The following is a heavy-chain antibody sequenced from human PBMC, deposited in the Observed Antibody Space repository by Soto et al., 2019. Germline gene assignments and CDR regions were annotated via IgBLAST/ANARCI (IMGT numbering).Heavy chain of an antibody. CDR1: GYSFTSYW. Sequence: PGESLKISCKGSGYSFTSYWIGWVRQMPGKGLEWMGIIYPGDSDTRYSPSFQGQVTISADKSISTAYLQWSSLKASDTAMYYCARTGYQLLWSLWGDIDTATGRGDFDYWGQGTLVTVSS. CDR2: IYPGDSDT. V-gene: IGHV5-51*01. CDR3: ARTGYQLLWSLWGDIDTATGRGDFDY. D-gene: IGHD2-2*01. J-gene: IGHJ4*02.